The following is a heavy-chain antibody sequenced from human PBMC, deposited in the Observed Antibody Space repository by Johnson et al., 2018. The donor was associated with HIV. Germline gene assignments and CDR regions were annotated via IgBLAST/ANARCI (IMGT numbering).Heavy chain of an antibody. CDR1: GFTFDDYA. CDR3: AKDTEAAAGTDDAFDI. V-gene: IGHV3-9*01. D-gene: IGHD6-13*01. Sequence: VQLVESGGDLVQPGRSLRLSCAASGFTFDDYAMHWVRQAPGKGLEWVSGISWNSGSIGYADSVKGRFTIARDNAKNTLFLEMKSLRAEDTALYYCAKDTEAAAGTDDAFDIWGQGTMVTVSS. CDR2: ISWNSGSI. J-gene: IGHJ3*02.